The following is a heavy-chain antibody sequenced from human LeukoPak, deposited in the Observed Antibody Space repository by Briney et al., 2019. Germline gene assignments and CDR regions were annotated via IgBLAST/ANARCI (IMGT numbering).Heavy chain of an antibody. J-gene: IGHJ4*02. D-gene: IGHD2-15*01. CDR2: IYYSGST. V-gene: IGHV4-39*01. CDR1: GGSISSSSYY. Sequence: PSETLSLTCTVSGGSISSSSYYWGWIRQPPGKGLEWIGSIYYSGSTYYNPSLKSRVTISVDTSKNQFSLKLSSVTAADTAVYYCARVKVSYCSGGSCYHPVFDYWGQGTLVTVSS. CDR3: ARVKVSYCSGGSCYHPVFDY.